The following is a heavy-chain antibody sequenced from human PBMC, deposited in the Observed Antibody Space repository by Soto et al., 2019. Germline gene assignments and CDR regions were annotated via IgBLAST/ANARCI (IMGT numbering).Heavy chain of an antibody. J-gene: IGHJ4*02. CDR1: GFTFSNYA. V-gene: IGHV3-23*04. Sequence: EVQLVESGGGLVQPGVSLRLSCAASGFTFSNYAMAWVRQAPGEGLEWVSTITYRGGSRDYADSVKGRFTISRDNSKHPLYLQMNSLRAEDTAVYYCAKKGYYVTSGYPIRYFAYWGQGTLVTVSS. D-gene: IGHD3-22*01. CDR2: ITYRGGSR. CDR3: AKKGYYVTSGYPIRYFAY.